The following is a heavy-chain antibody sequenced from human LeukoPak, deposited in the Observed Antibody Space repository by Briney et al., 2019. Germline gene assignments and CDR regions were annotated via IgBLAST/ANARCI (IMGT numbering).Heavy chain of an antibody. Sequence: SETLSLTCTVSGGSISSSSYYWGWIRQPPGKGLEWIGSIYYSGSTYYNPSLKSRVTISVDTSKKQFSLKLNSVTAADTAVYYYGRNDYGANSYWGQGTLVSVSS. CDR1: GGSISSSSYY. CDR2: IYYSGST. V-gene: IGHV4-39*01. D-gene: IGHD4-23*01. CDR3: GRNDYGANSY. J-gene: IGHJ4*02.